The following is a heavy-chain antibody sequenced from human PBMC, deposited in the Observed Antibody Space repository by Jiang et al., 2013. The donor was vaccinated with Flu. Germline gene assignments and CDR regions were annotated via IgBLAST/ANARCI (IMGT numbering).Heavy chain of an antibody. Sequence: KPTQTLTLTCTFSGFSLSTSGLGVGWIRQPPEKALEWLAIIFWDDDERYSPALKSRLSITKDTSKNQVVLTMTNMDPVDTATYYCARVQNWNYPFDYWGQGTLVTVSS. D-gene: IGHD1-7*01. CDR1: GFSLSTSGLG. V-gene: IGHV2-5*02. CDR3: ARVQNWNYPFDY. J-gene: IGHJ4*02. CDR2: IFWDDDE.